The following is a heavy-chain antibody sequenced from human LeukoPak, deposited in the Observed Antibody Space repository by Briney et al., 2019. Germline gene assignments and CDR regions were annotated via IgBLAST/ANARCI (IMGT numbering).Heavy chain of an antibody. CDR3: ERGIEYGEGYDY. D-gene: IGHD4-17*01. V-gene: IGHV3-11*04. CDR1: GFTFSDYY. CDR2: ISSSGSTI. Sequence: GGSLRLSCAASGFTFSDYYMSWIRQAPGKGLEWVSYISSSGSTIYYADSVKGRFPISRDNAKHSLYLQMNRLRAEDTAVYFWERGIEYGEGYDYWGQGTLVTVSS. J-gene: IGHJ4*02.